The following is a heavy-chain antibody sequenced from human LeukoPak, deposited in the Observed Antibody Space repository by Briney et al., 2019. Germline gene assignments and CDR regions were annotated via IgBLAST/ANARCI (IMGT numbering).Heavy chain of an antibody. Sequence: PSETLSLTCTVSGGSISSSGYYWGWIRQPPGKGLEWIGSLYYSGSAYYNPSLKSRVTISVDTSKNQFSLKLSSVTAADTAVYYCARHTSDWFEGGYAFDNWGQGTLVTVSS. CDR2: LYYSGSA. CDR1: GGSISSSGYY. V-gene: IGHV4-39*01. CDR3: ARHTSDWFEGGYAFDN. D-gene: IGHD3-9*01. J-gene: IGHJ3*02.